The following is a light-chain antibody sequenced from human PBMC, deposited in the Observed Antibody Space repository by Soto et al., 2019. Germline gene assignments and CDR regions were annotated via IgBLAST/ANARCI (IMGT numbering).Light chain of an antibody. J-gene: IGLJ1*01. V-gene: IGLV2-14*01. CDR2: DVS. Sequence: QSALTQPASVSGSPGQSITISCTGTSSDVGGYNYVSWYQQHPGKAPKLMIYDVSNRPSGVSNRFSGSKSGNTASLTISGLQAEDEVDYYCSSYTSSSTLLDVFGTGTKLTVL. CDR1: SSDVGGYNY. CDR3: SSYTSSSTLLDV.